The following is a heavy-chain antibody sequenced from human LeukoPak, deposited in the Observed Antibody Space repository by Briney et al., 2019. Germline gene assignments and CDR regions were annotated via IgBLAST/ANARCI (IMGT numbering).Heavy chain of an antibody. CDR1: DYTFTSYG. Sequence: ASVRVSCKASDYTFTSYGISWVRQAPGQGLEWMGWISAYNGNTNYAQKLQGRVTMTTDTSTSTAYMELRSLRSDDTAVYYCARDGTGYSSGWLDYWGQGTLVTVSS. J-gene: IGHJ4*02. V-gene: IGHV1-18*01. CDR2: ISAYNGNT. CDR3: ARDGTGYSSGWLDY. D-gene: IGHD6-19*01.